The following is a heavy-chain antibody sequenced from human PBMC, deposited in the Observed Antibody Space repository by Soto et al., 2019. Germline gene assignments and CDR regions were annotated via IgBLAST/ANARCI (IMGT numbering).Heavy chain of an antibody. D-gene: IGHD2-2*01. J-gene: IGHJ6*03. CDR3: AKVIGIPYLVDYYYYMDV. CDR1: GFTFSSYA. Sequence: GGSLRLSCAASGFTFSSYAMSWVRQAPGKGLEWVSAISGSGGSTYYADSVKGRFTISRDNSKNTLYLQMNSLRAEDTAVYYCAKVIGIPYLVDYYYYMDVWGKGTTVTVSS. V-gene: IGHV3-23*01. CDR2: ISGSGGST.